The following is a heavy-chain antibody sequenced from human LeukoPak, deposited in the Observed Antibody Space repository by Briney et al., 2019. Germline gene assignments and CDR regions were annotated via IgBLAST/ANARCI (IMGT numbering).Heavy chain of an antibody. Sequence: PGGSLRLSCEASGFTFSSYAMSWVRQAPGKGLEWVSAISGSGGSTYYADSVKGRFTISRGNSKNTLYLQMNSLRAEDTAVYYCAKRETYYYDSSGYWLDYWGQGTLVTVSS. CDR1: GFTFSSYA. CDR2: ISGSGGST. D-gene: IGHD3-22*01. J-gene: IGHJ4*02. V-gene: IGHV3-23*01. CDR3: AKRETYYYDSSGYWLDY.